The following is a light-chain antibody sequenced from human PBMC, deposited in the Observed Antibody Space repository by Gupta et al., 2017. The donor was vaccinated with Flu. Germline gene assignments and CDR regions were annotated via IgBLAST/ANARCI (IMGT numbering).Light chain of an antibody. CDR1: QSIDVW. Sequence: DIQLTPSPPTLSPSVGDKVTLSCRASQSIDVWLAWYQQKSGQPPKLLIYRASQLQSEVPSRFSGAGSGTLFRLTISSLQPEDSGTYYCQQYSSGSSFGQGTIVEIK. J-gene: IGKJ2*03. CDR3: QQYSSGSS. V-gene: IGKV1-5*03. CDR2: RAS.